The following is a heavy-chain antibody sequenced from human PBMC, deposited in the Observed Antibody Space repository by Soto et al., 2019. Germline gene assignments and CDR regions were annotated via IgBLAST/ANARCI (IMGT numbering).Heavy chain of an antibody. CDR2: IYYSGST. CDR3: ARDKITGLFDY. CDR1: GGSISSSSHY. V-gene: IGHV4-39*02. Sequence: PSETLSLTCTVSGGSISSSSHYWAWIRQPPGKGLEWIGSIYYSGSTYYNPSLKSRVTISVDTSKNHFSLKLSSVSAPDTAVYYCARDKITGLFDYWGQGTLVTVSS. D-gene: IGHD2-8*02. J-gene: IGHJ4*02.